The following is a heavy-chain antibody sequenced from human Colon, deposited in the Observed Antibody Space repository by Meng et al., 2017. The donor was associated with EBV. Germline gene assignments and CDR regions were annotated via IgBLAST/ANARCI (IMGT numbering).Heavy chain of an antibody. CDR1: GYSITNNGYF. J-gene: IGHJ4*02. D-gene: IGHD3-16*01. Sequence: QLQLQASGPGMLKPSETLSLTCSVSGYSITNNGYFWGWTRQSPGKGLELIGSIFYSGNTYFNPSLKTRVTISVDTSKNQFSLKLSSVTAADTAIYYCARERGGVTRDFDSWGQGALVTVFS. V-gene: IGHV4-39*07. CDR2: IFYSGNT. CDR3: ARERGGVTRDFDS.